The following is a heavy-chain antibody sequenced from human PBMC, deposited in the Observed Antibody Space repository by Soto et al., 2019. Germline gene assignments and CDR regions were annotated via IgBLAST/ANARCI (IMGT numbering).Heavy chain of an antibody. J-gene: IGHJ5*02. V-gene: IGHV1-69*06. Sequence: GASVTVSCQASGGTFSSYAISWVRQAPGQGLEWMGGIIPIFGTANYAQKFQGRVTISADKFTGTAYMELTGLRSDDTAVYYCAGDPDSHYNDSHASSYPWGQGTLVTVSS. CDR1: GGTFSSYA. CDR3: AGDPDSHYNDSHASSYP. CDR2: IIPIFGTA. D-gene: IGHD4-4*01.